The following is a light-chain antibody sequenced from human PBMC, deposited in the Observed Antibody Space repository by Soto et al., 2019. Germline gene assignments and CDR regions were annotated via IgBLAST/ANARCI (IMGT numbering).Light chain of an antibody. V-gene: IGLV3-25*02. J-gene: IGLJ2*01. CDR3: QSADSSGTYVV. CDR1: ALPKKY. Sequence: SYELTQPPSVSVSPGQTARITCSGDALPKKYAYWYQQKPGQAPVLVIYTDSERPSGIPGRLSGSSSGTTVTLTISGVQAEDEADYYCQSADSSGTYVVFGGGTQLTVL. CDR2: TDS.